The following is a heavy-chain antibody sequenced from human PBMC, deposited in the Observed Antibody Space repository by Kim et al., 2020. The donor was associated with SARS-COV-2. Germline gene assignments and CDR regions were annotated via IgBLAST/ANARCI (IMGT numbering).Heavy chain of an antibody. CDR3: ARLLYYYDSSGYYGVRGFDY. V-gene: IGHV4-39*01. CDR1: GGSISSSSYY. CDR2: IYYSGST. J-gene: IGHJ4*02. D-gene: IGHD3-22*01. Sequence: SETLSLTCTVSGGSISSSSYYWGWIRQPPGKGLEWIGSIYYSGSTYYNPSLKSRVTISVDTSKNQFSLKLSSVTAADTAVYYCARLLYYYDSSGYYGVRGFDYWGQGTLVTVSS.